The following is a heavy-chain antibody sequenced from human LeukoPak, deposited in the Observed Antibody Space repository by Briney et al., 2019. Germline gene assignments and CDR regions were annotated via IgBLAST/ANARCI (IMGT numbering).Heavy chain of an antibody. Sequence: GRSLRLSCAASGFTFSSYGMHWVRQAPGKGLEWVAVISYDGSNKYYADSVKGRFTISRDNSKNTLYLQMNSLRAEDTAVYYCARDIRRRITMIVVVTTLYYYYGMDVWGQGTTVTVSS. D-gene: IGHD3-22*01. V-gene: IGHV3-30*19. CDR3: ARDIRRRITMIVVVTTLYYYYGMDV. J-gene: IGHJ6*02. CDR2: ISYDGSNK. CDR1: GFTFSSYG.